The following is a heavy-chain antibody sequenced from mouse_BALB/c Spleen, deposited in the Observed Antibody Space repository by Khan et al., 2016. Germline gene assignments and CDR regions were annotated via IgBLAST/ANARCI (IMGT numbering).Heavy chain of an antibody. CDR3: ARDENYRYDGFAY. Sequence: VQLQESGPGLVAPSQTLSITCTVSGFSLTHYGVHWVRQPPGKGPEWLGIIWAGGSTNYNSALMSRLSISKDNSKSQVSLKMNSLQTDDTAMYYCARDENYRYDGFAYWGQGTLVTVSA. CDR1: GFSLTHYG. V-gene: IGHV2-9*02. D-gene: IGHD2-14*01. J-gene: IGHJ3*01. CDR2: IWAGGST.